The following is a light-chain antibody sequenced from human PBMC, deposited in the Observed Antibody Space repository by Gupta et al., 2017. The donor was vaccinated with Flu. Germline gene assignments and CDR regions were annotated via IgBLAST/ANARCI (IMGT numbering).Light chain of an antibody. J-gene: IGKJ4*01. V-gene: IGKV3-11*01. CDR3: QQRNKWPLT. CDR2: DAS. CDR1: QSVRDY. Sequence: EIVLTQSPAALSLSPGERVTLSCRASQSVRDYLAWYHQRPGQSPRLLIYDASNRATDVPARINASGSETDFTLTISGLEPEDSGVYYCQQRNKWPLTFGGGTRIEIK.